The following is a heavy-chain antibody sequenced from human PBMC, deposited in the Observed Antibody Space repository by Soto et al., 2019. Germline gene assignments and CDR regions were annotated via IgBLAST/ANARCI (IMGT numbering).Heavy chain of an antibody. V-gene: IGHV4-4*02. D-gene: IGHD3-10*01. J-gene: IGHJ4*02. CDR1: AGSISSSNW. CDR3: ARVYMVRGTIIRYFDY. Sequence: SETLSLPCAVSAGSISSSNWCVWLRHPPGKGLEWIGKIYHSGSTNYNPSLKSRVTISVDKSKNQFSLKLSSVTAADTAVYYCARVYMVRGTIIRYFDYWGQGTLVTVS. CDR2: IYHSGST.